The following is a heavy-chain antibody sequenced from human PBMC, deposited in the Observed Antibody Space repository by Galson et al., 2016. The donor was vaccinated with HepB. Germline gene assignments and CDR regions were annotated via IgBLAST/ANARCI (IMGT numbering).Heavy chain of an antibody. V-gene: IGHV5-51*01. CDR1: GYRFTNYW. CDR2: INPGNSDT. Sequence: QSGAEVKKPGESLKISCKGSGYRFTNYWIDWVRQRPGKGLEWMGIINPGNSDTIYSPSFEGQVTISVDKSISTAYLQWRSLNASDTAMYYCARPRHDNWNKDAFDIWGQGTKVTVSS. J-gene: IGHJ3*02. CDR3: ARPRHDNWNKDAFDI. D-gene: IGHD1-20*01.